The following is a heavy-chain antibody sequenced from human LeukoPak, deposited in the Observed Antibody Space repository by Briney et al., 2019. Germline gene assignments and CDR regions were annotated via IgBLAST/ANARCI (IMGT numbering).Heavy chain of an antibody. CDR1: GFTFSSYA. CDR3: AKDHYGGNPIYYYYYYMDV. Sequence: GGSLRLSCAASGFTFSSYAMSWVRQAPGKGLEWVSAISGSGGSTYYADSVKGRFTISRDNSKNTLYLQMNSLRAEDTAVYYCAKDHYGGNPIYYYYYYMDVWGKGTTVTVSS. J-gene: IGHJ6*03. V-gene: IGHV3-23*01. D-gene: IGHD4-23*01. CDR2: ISGSGGST.